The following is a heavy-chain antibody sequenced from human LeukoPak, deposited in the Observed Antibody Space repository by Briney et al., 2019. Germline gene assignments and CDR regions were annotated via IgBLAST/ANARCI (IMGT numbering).Heavy chain of an antibody. CDR3: AKDLGVTTGPMDV. CDR2: ISYDGSNK. CDR1: GYTFSSYG. D-gene: IGHD4-17*01. V-gene: IGHV3-30*18. J-gene: IGHJ6*03. Sequence: GGSLRLSCAASGYTFSSYGMHWVRQAPGKGLEWVAVISYDGSNKYYADSVKGRFTISRDNSKNTLYPQMNSLRAEDTAVYYCAKDLGVTTGPMDVWGKGTTVTVSS.